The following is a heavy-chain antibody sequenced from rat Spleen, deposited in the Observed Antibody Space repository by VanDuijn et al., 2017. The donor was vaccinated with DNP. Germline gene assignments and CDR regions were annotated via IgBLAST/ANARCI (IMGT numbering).Heavy chain of an antibody. D-gene: IGHD5-1*01. CDR3: TRQLGLDY. V-gene: IGHV5S13*01. CDR2: ITNSGGTT. Sequence: EVQLVESGGGPVQPGRSLKLSCVASGFIFSNYGMAWVRQAPTKGLEWVASITNSGGTTYYRDSVKGRFTISRDNAKRILFLEMDSLRSEDTATYYCTRQLGLDYWGQGVMVTVSS. J-gene: IGHJ2*01. CDR1: GFIFSNYG.